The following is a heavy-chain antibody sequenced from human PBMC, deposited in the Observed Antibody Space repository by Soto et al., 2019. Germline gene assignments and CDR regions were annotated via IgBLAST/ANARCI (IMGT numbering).Heavy chain of an antibody. V-gene: IGHV4-34*01. J-gene: IGHJ6*02. D-gene: IGHD1-1*01. Sequence: SETLSLTCAVSGGSLSGYYWSWIRQSPGKGLEWIGEINHRGSSDYNPFLKSRVTISIDASKNQFSLELSSVTAADTAIYYCERYDNKNSLYGVDVWGQGNTVTVYS. CDR1: GGSLSGYY. CDR2: INHRGSS. CDR3: ERYDNKNSLYGVDV.